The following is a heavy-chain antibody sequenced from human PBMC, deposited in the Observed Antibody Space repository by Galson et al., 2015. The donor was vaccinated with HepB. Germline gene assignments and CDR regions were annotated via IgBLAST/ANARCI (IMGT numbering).Heavy chain of an antibody. J-gene: IGHJ4*02. CDR3: AALGPPLDY. V-gene: IGHV6-1*01. CDR1: GDSVPNKNTA. Sequence: CAISGDSVPNKNTAWNWIRQSPLRGLEWLGRTYYRSKWYNNYSVSVKSRITINPDTSKNQFSLQLNSVTPEDTAVYYCAALGPPLDYWGQGILVTVSS. CDR2: TYYRSKWYN.